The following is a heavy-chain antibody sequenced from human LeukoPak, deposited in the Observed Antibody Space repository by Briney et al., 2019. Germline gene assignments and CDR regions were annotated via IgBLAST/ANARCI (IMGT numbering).Heavy chain of an antibody. CDR3: ARQTHPVGTYGDSGYFDY. V-gene: IGHV4-59*08. CDR1: GGSISSYY. CDR2: IYYSGST. Sequence: SETLSLTCTVSGGSISSYYWSWIRQPPGKGLEWIGYIYYSGSTNYNPSLKSRVTISVDTSKNQFSLKLSSVTAADTAVCYCARQTHPVGTYGDSGYFDYWGQGTLVTVSS. J-gene: IGHJ4*02. D-gene: IGHD4-17*01.